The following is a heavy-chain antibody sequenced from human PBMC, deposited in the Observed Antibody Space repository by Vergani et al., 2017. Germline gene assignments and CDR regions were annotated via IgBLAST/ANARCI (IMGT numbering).Heavy chain of an antibody. V-gene: IGHV1-46*01. CDR2: INPSGGST. CDR1: GYTFTSYY. Sequence: QVQLVQSGAEVKKPGSSVKVSCKASGYTFTSYYMHWVRQAPGQGLEWMGIINPSGGSTSYAQKFQGRVTMTRDTSTSTVYMELSSLRSEDTAVYYCAGLVDTAMSFDYWGQGTLVTVSS. CDR3: AGLVDTAMSFDY. J-gene: IGHJ4*02. D-gene: IGHD5-18*01.